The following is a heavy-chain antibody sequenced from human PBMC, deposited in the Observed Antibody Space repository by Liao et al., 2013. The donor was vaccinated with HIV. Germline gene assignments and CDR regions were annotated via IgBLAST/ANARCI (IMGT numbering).Heavy chain of an antibody. Sequence: QVQLQESGPGLVKPSQTLSLTCTVSGGSISSGSYYWSWIRQPAGKGLEWIGRIYTSGSTNYNPSLKSRVTISVDTSKNQFSLKLSSVTAADTAVYYCARHQAPYYDFWSGYYPIDAFDIWGQGTMVTVSS. J-gene: IGHJ3*02. CDR1: GGSISSGSYY. CDR2: IYTSGST. V-gene: IGHV4-61*02. CDR3: ARHQAPYYDFWSGYYPIDAFDI. D-gene: IGHD3-3*01.